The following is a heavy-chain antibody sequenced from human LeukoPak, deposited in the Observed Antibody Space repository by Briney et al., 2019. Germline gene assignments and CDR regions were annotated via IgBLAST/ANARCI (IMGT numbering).Heavy chain of an antibody. CDR3: TRDLMDYDVSTGLHHYYMDV. Sequence: GGSLRLSCVASGFTFRRYWMHWVRQDPRKGLVWGSRINDDGRNINYADSVRGRFTLSRDNAKNTLYLQMNTLKVEDTAVYYCTRDLMDYDVSTGLHHYYMDVWGQGTTVTVSS. CDR1: GFTFRRYW. J-gene: IGHJ6*02. D-gene: IGHD3-9*01. CDR2: INDDGRNI. V-gene: IGHV3-74*01.